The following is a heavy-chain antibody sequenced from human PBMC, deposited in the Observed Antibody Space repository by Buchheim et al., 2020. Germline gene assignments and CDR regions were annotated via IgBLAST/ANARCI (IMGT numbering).Heavy chain of an antibody. Sequence: QVQLVESGGGVVQPGRSLRLSCAASGFTFSSYGMHWVRQAPGKGLEWVAVIWYDGSNKYYADSVKGRFTISRDNSKNTLYLQMNSLRAEDTAVYYCARDSGGIAARGYGMDVWGQGTT. CDR3: ARDSGGIAARGYGMDV. J-gene: IGHJ6*02. CDR2: IWYDGSNK. D-gene: IGHD6-6*01. V-gene: IGHV3-33*01. CDR1: GFTFSSYG.